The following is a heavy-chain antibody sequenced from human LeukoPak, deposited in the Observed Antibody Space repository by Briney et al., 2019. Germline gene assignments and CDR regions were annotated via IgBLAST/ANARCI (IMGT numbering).Heavy chain of an antibody. Sequence: GASVKVSCKTYGYKIMNYGISWVRQAPGQGLEWMGRIIPELDVANLAQVFKGRVTITADKSTNTAHMELSGLRSDDTAVYYCAREGVYSPDGSGYHRHAFDVWGKGTVVIVSS. D-gene: IGHD3-22*01. V-gene: IGHV1-69*04. J-gene: IGHJ3*01. CDR3: AREGVYSPDGSGYHRHAFDV. CDR1: GYKIMNYG. CDR2: IIPELDVA.